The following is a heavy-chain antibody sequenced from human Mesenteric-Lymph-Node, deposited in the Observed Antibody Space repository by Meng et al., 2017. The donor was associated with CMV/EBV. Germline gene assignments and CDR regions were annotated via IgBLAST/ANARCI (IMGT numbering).Heavy chain of an antibody. V-gene: IGHV3-11*01. J-gene: IGHJ4*02. CDR3: ARDDGGNSVLDN. CDR1: GFTFSDYY. Sequence: QVQLVESGGGLVKPGGSLRLSCAASGFTFSDYYMSWIRQAPGKGLEWVSYISSSGSTIDYADSVVGRFTISRDNAKNSVSLQMSSLRVEDTAVYYCARDDGGNSVLDNWGQGTLVTVSS. CDR2: ISSSGSTI. D-gene: IGHD4-23*01.